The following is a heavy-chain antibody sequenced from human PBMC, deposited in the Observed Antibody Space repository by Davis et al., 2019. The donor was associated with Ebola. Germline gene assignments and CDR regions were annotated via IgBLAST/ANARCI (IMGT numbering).Heavy chain of an antibody. D-gene: IGHD5-18*01. CDR1: GFTFSSYA. CDR2: ISGSGGST. Sequence: GESPKTPRAASGFTFSSYAMSWVRQAPGKGLEWVSAISGSGGSTYYADSVKGRFTISRDNSKNTLYLQMNSLRAEDTAVYYCSREAWLLNYYYYGMDVWGQGTTVTVSS. CDR3: SREAWLLNYYYYGMDV. V-gene: IGHV3-23*01. J-gene: IGHJ6*02.